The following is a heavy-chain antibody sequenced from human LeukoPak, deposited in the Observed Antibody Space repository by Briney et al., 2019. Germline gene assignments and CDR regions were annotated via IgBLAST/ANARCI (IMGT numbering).Heavy chain of an antibody. V-gene: IGHV1-69*05. D-gene: IGHD6-19*01. CDR1: GGTLSSYA. CDR3: ARRWSYSSGPFDP. CDR2: IIPIFGTA. J-gene: IGHJ5*02. Sequence: SVKVSCKASGGTLSSYAISWVRQAPGQGLEWMGGIIPIFGTANYAQKFRGRVTITTDESTSTAYMELSSLRSEDTAVYYCARRWSYSSGPFDPWGQGTLVTVSS.